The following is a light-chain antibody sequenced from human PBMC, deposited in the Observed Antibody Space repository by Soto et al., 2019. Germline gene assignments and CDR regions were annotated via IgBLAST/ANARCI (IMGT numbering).Light chain of an antibody. Sequence: DIQLTQSPSFLSASVGDRVTITCRASQGINDYLAWYQQKPGKAPKHLIYAASTLQSEVPSRFNGSASGPEFHLTISTLQPEDFATYLCQQFNTYPLTFGGGTKVEVK. J-gene: IGKJ4*01. CDR1: QGINDY. CDR2: AAS. CDR3: QQFNTYPLT. V-gene: IGKV1-9*01.